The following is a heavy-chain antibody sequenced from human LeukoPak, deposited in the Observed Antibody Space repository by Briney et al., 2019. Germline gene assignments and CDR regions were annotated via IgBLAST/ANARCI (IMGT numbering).Heavy chain of an antibody. CDR3: ARDSGYSAFDY. V-gene: IGHV3-7*05. Sequence: GGSLRLSCAAPGFAFSSSWMAWVRQAPGKGLEWVANMNPDGSTKNYVDSVRGRFTISRDNAKNLLYLQMNSLRGDDTAVYYCARDSGYSAFDYWGQGTLVTVSS. D-gene: IGHD5-12*01. J-gene: IGHJ4*02. CDR1: GFAFSSSW. CDR2: MNPDGSTK.